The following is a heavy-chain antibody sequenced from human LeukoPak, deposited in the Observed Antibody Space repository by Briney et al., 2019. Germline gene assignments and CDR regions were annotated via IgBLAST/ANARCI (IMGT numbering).Heavy chain of an antibody. CDR2: IYYSGST. CDR3: ARDGYNPIDY. Sequence: SETLPLTFTVSGCSISSSSYYWGCIRQPPGKALEWIGTIYYSGSTYYHPSLKSRVTISVDASKHQFSLKLSSVTAADSAVYYCARDGYNPIDYWGQGTLVTVSS. D-gene: IGHD5-24*01. J-gene: IGHJ4*02. V-gene: IGHV4-39*07. CDR1: GCSISSSSYY.